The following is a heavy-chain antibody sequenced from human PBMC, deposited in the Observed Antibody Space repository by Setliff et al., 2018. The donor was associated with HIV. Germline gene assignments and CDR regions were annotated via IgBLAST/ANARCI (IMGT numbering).Heavy chain of an antibody. CDR2: INHSGST. J-gene: IGHJ6*03. Sequence: PSETLSLTCAVFGGSFTDIGGSFTDYYWIWIRQPPGKGLEWIGEINHSGSTHYNPSLRGRVTISVDTSKNQISLKLTAVTAADTAVYYCAGGEVRSRYVSSRAPFYHYYYYMDVWGKGTTVTVSS. CDR3: AGGEVRSRYVSSRAPFYHYYYYMDV. D-gene: IGHD6-13*01. V-gene: IGHV4-34*01. CDR1: GGSFTDIGGSFTDYY.